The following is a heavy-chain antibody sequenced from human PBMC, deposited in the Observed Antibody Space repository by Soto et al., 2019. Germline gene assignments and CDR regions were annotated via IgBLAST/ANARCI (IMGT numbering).Heavy chain of an antibody. D-gene: IGHD2-2*01. J-gene: IGHJ4*02. Sequence: NPSETLSLTCTVSGGSVSSGSYYWSWIRQPPGKGLEWIGYIYYSGSTNYNPSLKSRVTISVDTSKNQFSLKLSSVTAADTAVYYCARDRVGYCSSTSCYHFDYWGQGTLVTVSS. CDR1: GGSVSSGSYY. CDR2: IYYSGST. V-gene: IGHV4-61*01. CDR3: ARDRVGYCSSTSCYHFDY.